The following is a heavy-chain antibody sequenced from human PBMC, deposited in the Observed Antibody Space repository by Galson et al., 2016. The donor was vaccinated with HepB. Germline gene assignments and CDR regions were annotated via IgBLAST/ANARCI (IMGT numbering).Heavy chain of an antibody. J-gene: IGHJ3*01. CDR1: GDSISSGGYY. D-gene: IGHD3-3*01. Sequence: TLSLTCTVSGDSISSGGYYWTWIRQHPGQGLEWIGYIYYSGSTLYNPSLQSRVTMSADTSKNQFFLTLTSVTAADTAVYFCVRDARFSFGDRDAFDLWGPGTVVTVSS. V-gene: IGHV4-31*03. CDR3: VRDARFSFGDRDAFDL. CDR2: IYYSGST.